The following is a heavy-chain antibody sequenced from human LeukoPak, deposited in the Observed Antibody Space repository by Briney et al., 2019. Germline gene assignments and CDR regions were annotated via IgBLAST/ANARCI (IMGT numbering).Heavy chain of an antibody. D-gene: IGHD2-21*02. J-gene: IGHJ5*02. V-gene: IGHV4-31*03. CDR2: IYYSGST. CDR1: GGSISSGGYY. Sequence: SQTLSLTCTVSGGSISSGGYYWSWVRQHPGKGLEWIGYIYYSGSTYYNPSLKSRVTIPVDTSKNQFSLKLSSVTAADTAVYYCAGGLLFSWFDPWGQGTLVTVSS. CDR3: AGGLLFSWFDP.